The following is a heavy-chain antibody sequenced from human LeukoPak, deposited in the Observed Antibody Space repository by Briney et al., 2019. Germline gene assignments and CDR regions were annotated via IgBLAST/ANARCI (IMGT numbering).Heavy chain of an antibody. V-gene: IGHV4-34*01. Sequence: PSETLSLTCAVYGGSFSGYYWSWIRQPPGKGLEWIGEINHSGSTNYNPSLKSRVTISVDTSKNQFFLKLSSVTAADTAVYYCARKQLWSNYFDYWGQGTLVTVSS. J-gene: IGHJ4*02. CDR2: INHSGST. CDR3: ARKQLWSNYFDY. CDR1: GGSFSGYY. D-gene: IGHD5-18*01.